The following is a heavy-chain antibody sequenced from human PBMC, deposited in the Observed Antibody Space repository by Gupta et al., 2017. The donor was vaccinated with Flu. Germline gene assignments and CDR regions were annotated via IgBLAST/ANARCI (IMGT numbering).Heavy chain of an antibody. D-gene: IGHD2-8*02. CDR2: IRNKANSYTT. Sequence: LVESGGGLVQPGGSLRLACVVSGFTFSEHYMDWIRQAPGKGLEWVGRIRNKANSYTTEYAASVKDRFTITRDDSKSSLYLQMNSLKNEDTAVYYCSRGETGPSPPGRNDCWGQGTLVTVSS. CDR3: SRGETGPSPPGRNDC. CDR1: GFTFSEHY. J-gene: IGHJ4*02. V-gene: IGHV3-72*01.